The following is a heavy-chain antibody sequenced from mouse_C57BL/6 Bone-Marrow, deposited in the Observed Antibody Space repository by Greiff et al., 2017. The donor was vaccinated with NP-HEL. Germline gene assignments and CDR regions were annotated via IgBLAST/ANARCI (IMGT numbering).Heavy chain of an antibody. Sequence: QVQLQQSGAELARPGASVKMSCKASGYTFTSYTMHWVKQRPGQGLEWIGYINPSSGYTKYNQKFKDKATLTADKSSSTAYMQLSSLTSEDSAVYYCARIITTAVDYGGQGTTLTVSS. V-gene: IGHV1-4*01. CDR2: INPSSGYT. J-gene: IGHJ2*01. D-gene: IGHD1-1*01. CDR1: GYTFTSYT. CDR3: ARIITTAVDY.